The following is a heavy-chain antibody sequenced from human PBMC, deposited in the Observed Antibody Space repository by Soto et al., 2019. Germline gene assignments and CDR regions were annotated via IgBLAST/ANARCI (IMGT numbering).Heavy chain of an antibody. J-gene: IGHJ4*02. CDR1: GGSISSSSYY. D-gene: IGHD3-9*01. V-gene: IGHV4-39*01. CDR3: VTDQGYFAFNY. CDR2: IYYSGST. Sequence: SETLSLTCTVSGGSISSSSYYWGWIRQPPGKGLEWIGSIYYSGSTYYNPSLKSRFTISRDNAKNSLYLQMNSLRAEDTAAYYCVTDQGYFAFNYWGQGTPVTVSS.